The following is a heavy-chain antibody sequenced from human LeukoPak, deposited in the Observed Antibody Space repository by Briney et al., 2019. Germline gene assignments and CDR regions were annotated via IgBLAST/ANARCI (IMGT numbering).Heavy chain of an antibody. CDR1: GFTFSSYA. CDR3: AKEGRGYSYGSPYYGMDV. D-gene: IGHD5-18*01. Sequence: GGSLRLSCAAFGFTFSSYAMSWVRQAPGKGLEWVSAISGSGGSTYYADSVEGRFTISRDNSKNTLYLQMNSLRAEDTAVYYCAKEGRGYSYGSPYYGMDVWGQGTTVTVSS. CDR2: ISGSGGST. V-gene: IGHV3-23*01. J-gene: IGHJ6*02.